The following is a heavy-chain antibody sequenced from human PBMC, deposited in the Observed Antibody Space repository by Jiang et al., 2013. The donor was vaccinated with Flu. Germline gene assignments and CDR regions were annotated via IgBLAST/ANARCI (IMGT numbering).Heavy chain of an antibody. Sequence: LVKPSETLSLSCTVSGDSRQVVLIITGAGSGSPQGRDWSGLDNSLLWEHQVQPSLKSRVTISIDTSKNQFSLVLSSVTAADTAVYYCTTYIAGLGGKGFWGQGTLVTVSS. CDR2: SLLWEH. J-gene: IGHJ4*02. D-gene: IGHD4-23*01. CDR3: TTYIAGLGGKGF. CDR1: GDSRQVVLIIT. V-gene: IGHV4-61*01.